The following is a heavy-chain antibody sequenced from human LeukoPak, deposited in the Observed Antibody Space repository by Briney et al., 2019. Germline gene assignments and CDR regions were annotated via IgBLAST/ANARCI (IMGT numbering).Heavy chain of an antibody. CDR1: GFTFSSYG. V-gene: IGHV3-30*18. CDR3: AKDLAGVYYYYYGMDV. Sequence: GGSLRLSCAASGFTFSSYGMHWVRQAPGKGLEWLAVISYDGSNKYYADSVKGRFTISRDNSKNTLYLQMNSLRAEDTAVYYCAKDLAGVYYYYYGMDVWGQGTTVTVSS. J-gene: IGHJ6*02. CDR2: ISYDGSNK.